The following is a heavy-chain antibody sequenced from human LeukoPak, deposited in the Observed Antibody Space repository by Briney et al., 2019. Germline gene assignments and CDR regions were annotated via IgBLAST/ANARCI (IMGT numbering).Heavy chain of an antibody. J-gene: IGHJ4*02. CDR1: GFTVTSNY. D-gene: IGHD4-17*01. CDR3: ASKLTSGY. V-gene: IGHV3-66*01. Sequence: GGSLRLSCVVSGFTVTSNYMSWVRQAPGKGLEWVSVIYSGGTTNYADSVKGRFTVYRDNSKNTLYLQMNSLRAEDTAVYYCASKLTSGYWGQGTLITVSS. CDR2: IYSGGTT.